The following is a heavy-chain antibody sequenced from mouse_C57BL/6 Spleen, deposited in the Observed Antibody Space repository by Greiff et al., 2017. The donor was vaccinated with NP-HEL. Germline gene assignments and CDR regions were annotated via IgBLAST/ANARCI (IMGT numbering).Heavy chain of an antibody. V-gene: IGHV3-6*01. J-gene: IGHJ4*01. CDR1: GYSITSGYY. D-gene: IGHD1-1*01. CDR3: ARSYYYGSSPYAMDY. Sequence: EVKLVESGPGLVKPSQSLSLTCSVTGYSITSGYYWNWIRQFPGNKLEWMGYISYDGSNKYNPSLKNRISITRYTSKNQFFLKLNSVTTEDTATYYCARSYYYGSSPYAMDYWGQGTSVTVSS. CDR2: ISYDGSN.